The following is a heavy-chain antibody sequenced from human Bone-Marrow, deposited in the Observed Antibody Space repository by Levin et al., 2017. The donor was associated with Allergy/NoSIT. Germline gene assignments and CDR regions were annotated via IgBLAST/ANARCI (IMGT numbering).Heavy chain of an antibody. CDR1: GGSIRSSSYY. V-gene: IGHV4-39*07. Sequence: SQTLSLTCTVSGGSIRSSSYYWGWIRQPPGKGLEWIASVYYSGSSYYNPSLKSRLTISVDTSKNQFSLKLRSVTAADTAVYYCARVDVEKFFYDSSGKPYGMDVWGQGTTVTVSS. J-gene: IGHJ6*02. CDR2: VYYSGSS. CDR3: ARVDVEKFFYDSSGKPYGMDV. D-gene: IGHD3-22*01.